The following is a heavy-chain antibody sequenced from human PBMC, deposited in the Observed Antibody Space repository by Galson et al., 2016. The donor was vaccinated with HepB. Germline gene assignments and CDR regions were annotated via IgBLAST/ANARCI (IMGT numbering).Heavy chain of an antibody. Sequence: SVKVSCKASGGTFSNYAFAWVRQAPGQGLEWIGGIIPILGTADYAQKLQGRVTISADESTRTAYMELTSLRSEDTAVYYCAWSRDGYKKGGIYDYWGQGTVVTVSS. J-gene: IGHJ4*02. V-gene: IGHV1-69*13. D-gene: IGHD5-24*01. CDR2: IIPILGTA. CDR1: GGTFSNYA. CDR3: AWSRDGYKKGGIYDY.